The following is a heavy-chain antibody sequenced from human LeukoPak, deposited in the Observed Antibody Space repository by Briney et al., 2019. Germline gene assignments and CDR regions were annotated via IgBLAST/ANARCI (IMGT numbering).Heavy chain of an antibody. J-gene: IGHJ2*01. V-gene: IGHV1-18*04. CDR3: ASDRVVVVPAAMGYFDL. D-gene: IGHD2-2*01. CDR2: ISAYNGNT. Sequence: ASVKVSCKASGYTFTSYGISWVRQAPGQGLEWMGWISAYNGNTNYAQKLQGRVTMTTDTSTSTAYMELRSLRSDDPAVYYCASDRVVVVPAAMGYFDLWGRGTLVTVSS. CDR1: GYTFTSYG.